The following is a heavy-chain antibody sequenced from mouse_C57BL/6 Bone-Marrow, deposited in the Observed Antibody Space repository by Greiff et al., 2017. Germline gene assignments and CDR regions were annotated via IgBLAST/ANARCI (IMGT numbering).Heavy chain of an antibody. CDR1: GYTFTSYW. V-gene: IGHV1-69*01. D-gene: IGHD1-1*01. Sequence: QVQLQQPGAELVMPGASVKLSCKASGYTFTSYWLHWVKQRPGHGLEWIGEIDPSDRYTNYNQKFKGKSTLTVDHSSSTAYMQLSSLTSEDSAVYYCARRAAVGATSPSYWYFDVWGTGTTVTVSA. CDR2: IDPSDRYT. CDR3: ARRAAVGATSPSYWYFDV. J-gene: IGHJ1*03.